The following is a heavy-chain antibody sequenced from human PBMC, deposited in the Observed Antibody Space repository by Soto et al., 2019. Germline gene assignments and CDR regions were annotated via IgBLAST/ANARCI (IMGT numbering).Heavy chain of an antibody. V-gene: IGHV4-61*01. J-gene: IGHJ4*02. Sequence: ASEDPSVPSTGSGGLSRTCSYFLCRIRQYPGKGPEWIGYVHHTARTSYNPSLKRRGSRSMDTSKNQFALNLDSGTAADTAVYFCARDFAYFASWGQGTRVTVSS. CDR3: ARDFAYFAS. CDR2: VHHTART. D-gene: IGHD3-3*01. CDR1: GGLSRTCSYF.